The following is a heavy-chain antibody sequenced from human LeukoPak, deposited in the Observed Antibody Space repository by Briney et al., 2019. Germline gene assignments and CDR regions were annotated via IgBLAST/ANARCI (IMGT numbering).Heavy chain of an antibody. CDR3: ARVESGSYFHFDY. V-gene: IGHV1-2*02. J-gene: IGHJ4*02. D-gene: IGHD1-26*01. Sequence: ASVKVSCKASGYTFTGYYMHWVRQAPGQGLEWMGWINPNSGGTNYAQKFQGRVTMTRDTSISTAYMELSRLRSDDTAVYYCARVESGSYFHFDYWGQGTLVTASS. CDR1: GYTFTGYY. CDR2: INPNSGGT.